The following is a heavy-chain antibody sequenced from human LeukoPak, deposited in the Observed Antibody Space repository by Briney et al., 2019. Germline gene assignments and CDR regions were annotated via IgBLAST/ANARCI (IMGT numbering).Heavy chain of an antibody. CDR2: IYYHENT. J-gene: IGHJ4*02. V-gene: IGHV4-39*01. Sequence: PSETLSLTCTVSGGSISSSSDYWGWIRQAPGKGLEWIGSIYYHENTYYNSSLKSRVAISVDTSKNQFSLKLSSVTAADTAVYYCARGIVVVVAATFDYWGQGTLVTVSS. D-gene: IGHD2-15*01. CDR1: GGSISSSSDY. CDR3: ARGIVVVVAATFDY.